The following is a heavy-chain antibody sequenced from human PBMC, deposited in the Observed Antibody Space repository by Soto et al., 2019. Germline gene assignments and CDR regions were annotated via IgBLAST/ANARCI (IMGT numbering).Heavy chain of an antibody. CDR2: IYWNDDK. CDR1: GFSLRTSGVG. D-gene: IGHD6-19*01. Sequence: VSGPTLVNPTQTLTLTCIFSGFSLRTSGVGVGWIRQPPGKALEWLGFIYWNDDKRYSPSLKSRLTTTKDTSKNQVVLTMTNMDPVDTATYYCAKSGSSGWYGWFDPWGQGTLVTVSS. CDR3: AKSGSSGWYGWFDP. V-gene: IGHV2-5*01. J-gene: IGHJ5*02.